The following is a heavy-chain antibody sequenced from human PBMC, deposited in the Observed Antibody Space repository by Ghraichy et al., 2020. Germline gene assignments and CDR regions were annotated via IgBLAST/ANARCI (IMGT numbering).Heavy chain of an antibody. J-gene: IGHJ4*02. CDR3: ARVARYYDSSGYAFDY. CDR2: IKQDGSEK. V-gene: IGHV3-7*01. D-gene: IGHD3-22*01. CDR1: GFTFSSYW. Sequence: LSLTCAASGFTFSSYWMSWVRQAPGKGLEWVANIKQDGSEKYYVDSVKGRFTISRDNAKNSLYLQMNSLRAEDTAVYYCARVARYYDSSGYAFDYWGQGTLVTVSS.